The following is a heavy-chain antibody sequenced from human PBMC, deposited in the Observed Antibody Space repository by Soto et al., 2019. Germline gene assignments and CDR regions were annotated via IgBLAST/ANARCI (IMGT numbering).Heavy chain of an antibody. CDR3: AREEFYAMDV. CDR1: GFTFSSYG. D-gene: IGHD2-2*01. J-gene: IGHJ6*02. Sequence: PGGSLRLSCEVSGFTFSSYGMYWVRQAPGKGLEWVAYISSSGETVYYAGSVQGRFTISRDDAKNSLYLQMSSLGAEDTAVYYCAREEFYAMDVWGQGTTVTVSS. V-gene: IGHV3-48*03. CDR2: ISSSGETV.